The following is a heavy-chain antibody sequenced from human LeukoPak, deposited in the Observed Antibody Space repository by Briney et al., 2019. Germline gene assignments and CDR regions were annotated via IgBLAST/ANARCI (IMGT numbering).Heavy chain of an antibody. CDR3: ARESYDFAVGHYYMDV. V-gene: IGHV4-4*07. J-gene: IGHJ6*03. Sequence: SETLSLTCTVSGGSISSDHCSWLRQPAGKGLEWIGRLYDTGSTNYNPSLKSRVTISVDKSKNQFSLKLSSVTAADTAVYYCARESYDFAVGHYYMDVWGKGTTVTVSS. D-gene: IGHD3-3*01. CDR1: GGSISSDH. CDR2: LYDTGST.